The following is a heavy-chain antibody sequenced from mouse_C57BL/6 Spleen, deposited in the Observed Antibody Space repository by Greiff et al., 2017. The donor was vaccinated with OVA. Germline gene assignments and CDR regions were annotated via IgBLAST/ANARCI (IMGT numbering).Heavy chain of an antibody. CDR2: INPSSGYT. V-gene: IGHV1-7*01. J-gene: IGHJ3*01. CDR3: ATTIVTTGAY. Sequence: VHLVESGAELAKPGASVTLSCKASGYTFTSYWMHWVKQRPGQGLEWIGYINPSSGYTKYNQKFKDKATLTADKSSSTAYMQLSSLTYEDSAVYYCATTIVTTGAYWGQGTLVTVSA. CDR1: GYTFTSYW. D-gene: IGHD2-5*01.